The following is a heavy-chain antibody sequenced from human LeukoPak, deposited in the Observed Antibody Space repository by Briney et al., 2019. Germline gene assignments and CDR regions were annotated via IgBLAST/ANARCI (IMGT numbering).Heavy chain of an antibody. Sequence: TGGSLRLSCAASGFTFSSYWMSWVRQAPGKGLEWVANIKQDGSEKYYVDSVKGRFTISRDNAKNSLYLQMNSLRAEDTAVCYCARDPEYNWNDEGDAFDIWGQGTMVTVSS. CDR1: GFTFSSYW. D-gene: IGHD1-1*01. J-gene: IGHJ3*02. V-gene: IGHV3-7*01. CDR3: ARDPEYNWNDEGDAFDI. CDR2: IKQDGSEK.